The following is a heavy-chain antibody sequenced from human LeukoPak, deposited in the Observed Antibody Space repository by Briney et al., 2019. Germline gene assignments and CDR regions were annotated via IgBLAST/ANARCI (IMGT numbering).Heavy chain of an antibody. V-gene: IGHV3-30*02. CDR2: IRYDGSNK. J-gene: IGHJ4*02. D-gene: IGHD3-10*01. CDR3: ARDREYYGSGSYYDY. CDR1: GFTFSNYG. Sequence: GGSLRLSCAASGFTFSNYGMHWVRQAPGKGLEWVAFIRYDGSNKYYADSVKGRFTISRDNSKNTLYLQMNSLRAEDTAVYYCARDREYYGSGSYYDYWGQGTLVTVSS.